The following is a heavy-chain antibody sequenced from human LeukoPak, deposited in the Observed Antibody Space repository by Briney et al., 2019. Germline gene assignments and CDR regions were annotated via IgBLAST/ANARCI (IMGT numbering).Heavy chain of an antibody. CDR3: ATGVTNYYDSSGYGYYFDY. V-gene: IGHV1-24*01. CDR1: GYTLTELS. CDR2: FDPEDGET. Sequence: ASVKVSCKVSGYTLTELSMHWVRQAPGKGLEWMGGFDPEDGETIYAQKFQGRVTMTEDTSTDTAYMELSSLRSEDTAVYYCATGVTNYYDSSGYGYYFDYWGQGTLVTVSS. J-gene: IGHJ4*02. D-gene: IGHD3-22*01.